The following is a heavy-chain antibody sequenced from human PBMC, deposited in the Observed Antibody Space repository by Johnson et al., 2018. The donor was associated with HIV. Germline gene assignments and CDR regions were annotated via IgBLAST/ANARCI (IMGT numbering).Heavy chain of an antibody. CDR2: IRYDGSNI. CDR3: ARKRRYCSNGVCSDSFDI. J-gene: IGHJ3*02. V-gene: IGHV3-30*02. Sequence: QVQLVESGGGVVQPGGSLRLSCAASGFTFSSYGMHWVRQAPGKGLEWVAFIRYDGSNIYYADSVKCRFSISRDNAKNSLYLQINSLRVEDSALYCCARKRRYCSNGVCSDSFDIGGQGTMVTVSS. D-gene: IGHD2-8*01. CDR1: GFTFSSYG.